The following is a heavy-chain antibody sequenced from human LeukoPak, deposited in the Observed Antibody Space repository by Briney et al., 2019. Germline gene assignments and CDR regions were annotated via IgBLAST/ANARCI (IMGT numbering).Heavy chain of an antibody. CDR1: GFTFSSYA. CDR2: ISGSGGST. J-gene: IGHJ4*02. Sequence: GGSLRLSCAASGFTFSSYAMGWVRQAPGKGLEWVSAISGSGGSTYYADSVKGRFTISRDNSKNTLYLQMNSLRAEDTAVYYCVRGGWGASWSNWGQGTLVTVSS. CDR3: VRGGWGASWSN. D-gene: IGHD6-19*01. V-gene: IGHV3-23*01.